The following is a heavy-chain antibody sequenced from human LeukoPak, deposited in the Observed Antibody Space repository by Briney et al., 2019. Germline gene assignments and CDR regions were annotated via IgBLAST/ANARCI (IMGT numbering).Heavy chain of an antibody. V-gene: IGHV3-20*04. CDR1: GFTLDDYG. CDR2: INWNGGST. CDR3: ARWGYDILTGYYSDY. D-gene: IGHD3-9*01. J-gene: IGHJ4*02. Sequence: GGSLRLSCAASGFTLDDYGMSWVRQAPGKGLEWVSGINWNGGSTGYADSVKGRFTISRGNAKNSLYLQMNSLRAEDTALYYCARWGYDILTGYYSDYWGQGTLVTVSS.